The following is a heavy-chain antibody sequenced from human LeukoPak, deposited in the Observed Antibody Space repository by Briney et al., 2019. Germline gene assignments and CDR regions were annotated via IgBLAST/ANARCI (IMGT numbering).Heavy chain of an antibody. D-gene: IGHD2-15*01. J-gene: IGHJ4*02. Sequence: GGSLKISCKGSGYSFTNYWIGWVRQMPGKGLEWMGIIFPGDSDTRYSPSFQGQVTISGDKSISTAYLQWSSLKASDTAMYYCARIGVHRGYCSGGSCSTADYWGQGTLVTVSS. V-gene: IGHV5-51*01. CDR1: GYSFTNYW. CDR3: ARIGVHRGYCSGGSCSTADY. CDR2: IFPGDSDT.